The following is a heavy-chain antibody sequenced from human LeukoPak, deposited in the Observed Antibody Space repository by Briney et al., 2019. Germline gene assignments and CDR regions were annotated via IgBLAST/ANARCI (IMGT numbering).Heavy chain of an antibody. Sequence: SGTLSLTCAVSGGSISSSNWWSWVRQPPGKGLEWIGEIYHSGSTNYNPSLKSRVTISVDKSKNQFSLKLSSVTAADTAVYYCARAGGGDYSYYYMDVWGKGTTVTVSS. CDR3: ARAGGGDYSYYYMDV. J-gene: IGHJ6*03. V-gene: IGHV4-4*02. D-gene: IGHD3-10*01. CDR1: GGSISSSNW. CDR2: IYHSGST.